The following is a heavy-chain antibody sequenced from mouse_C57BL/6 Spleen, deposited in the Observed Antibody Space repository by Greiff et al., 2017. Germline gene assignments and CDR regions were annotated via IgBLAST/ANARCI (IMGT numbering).Heavy chain of an antibody. CDR1: GFNIKDDY. CDR3: TTSGSPDY. V-gene: IGHV14-4*01. J-gene: IGHJ2*01. CDR2: IDPENGDT. D-gene: IGHD1-1*01. Sequence: EVKLQESGAELVRPGASVKLSCTASGFNIKDDYMHWVKQRPEPGLAWIGWIDPENGDTEYASKFQGKATITADTSSNTAYLQLSSLTSEDTAVYYCTTSGSPDYWGQGTTLTVSS.